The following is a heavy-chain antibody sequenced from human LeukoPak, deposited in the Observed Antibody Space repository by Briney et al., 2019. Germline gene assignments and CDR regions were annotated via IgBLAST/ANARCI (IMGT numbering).Heavy chain of an antibody. CDR3: ARVYSSGWYFDP. J-gene: IGHJ5*02. V-gene: IGHV3-21*01. CDR2: ISSSSTNI. CDR1: GFTFSNYK. D-gene: IGHD6-19*01. Sequence: GSLRPSSAASGFTFSNYKMNWVHQAPGKGLEWGPSISSSSTNIYYADSVKGRFTISRDNAKNSLYLQMNSLRAEDTAVYYCARVYSSGWYFDPWGQGTLVTVSS.